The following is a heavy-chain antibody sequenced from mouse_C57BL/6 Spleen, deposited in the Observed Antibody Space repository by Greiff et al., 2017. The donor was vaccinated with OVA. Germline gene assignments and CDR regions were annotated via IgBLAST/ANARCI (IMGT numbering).Heavy chain of an antibody. Sequence: VQLKESGPELVKPGASVKISCKASGYSFTGYYMNWVKQSPEKSLEWIGEINPSTGGTTYNQKFKAKATLTVDKSSSTAYMQLKSLTSEDSAVYYCAHGGSDYWGQGTTLTVSS. V-gene: IGHV1-42*01. CDR1: GYSFTGYY. CDR2: INPSTGGT. CDR3: AHGGSDY. J-gene: IGHJ2*01.